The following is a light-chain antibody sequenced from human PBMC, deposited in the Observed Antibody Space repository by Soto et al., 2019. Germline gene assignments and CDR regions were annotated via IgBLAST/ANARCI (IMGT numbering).Light chain of an antibody. CDR3: QQFHSFART. J-gene: IGKJ1*01. CDR1: RTINSW. V-gene: IGKV1-5*01. Sequence: IPMTQSPSTSSAPVGDRVTITCRASRTINSWLGWYQQKPRKAPNLLLHDASTLGSGVPSRFSGSGSGAEFTLTFSSLQPEDFATDYCQQFHSFARTFGQGTKVEVK. CDR2: DAS.